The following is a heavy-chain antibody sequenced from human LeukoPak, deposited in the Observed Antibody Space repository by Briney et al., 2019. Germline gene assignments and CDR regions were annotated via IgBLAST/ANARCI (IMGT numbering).Heavy chain of an antibody. D-gene: IGHD6-13*01. CDR2: ISYDESNK. V-gene: IGHV3-30-3*01. CDR3: ARGQVYSSSWYPLDYYFDY. Sequence: GGSLRLSCEASGFTFSSYAMHWVRQAPGKGLEWVAVISYDESNKYYADSVKGRFTISRDNSKNTLYLQMNSLRAEDTAVYYCARGQVYSSSWYPLDYYFDYWGQGTLVTVSS. CDR1: GFTFSSYA. J-gene: IGHJ4*02.